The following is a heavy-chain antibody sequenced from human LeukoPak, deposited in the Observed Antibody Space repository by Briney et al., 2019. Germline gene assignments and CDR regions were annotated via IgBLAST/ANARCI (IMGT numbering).Heavy chain of an antibody. D-gene: IGHD6-19*01. CDR2: IYYSGST. CDR3: ARALPDSGWYHGNAFDI. V-gene: IGHV4-61*08. Sequence: KPSETLSLTCTVSGGSITSSGYYWGWIRQPPGKGLEWIGYIYYSGSTNYNPSLKSRVTISVDTSKNQFSLKLSSVTAADTAVYYCARALPDSGWYHGNAFDIWGQGTMVTVSS. CDR1: GGSITSSGYY. J-gene: IGHJ3*02.